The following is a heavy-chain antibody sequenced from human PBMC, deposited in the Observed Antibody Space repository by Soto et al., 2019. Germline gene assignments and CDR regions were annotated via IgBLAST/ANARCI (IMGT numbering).Heavy chain of an antibody. J-gene: IGHJ4*02. CDR1: GFTFSSYA. V-gene: IGHV3-30-3*01. Sequence: GGSLRLSCAASGFTFSSYAMHWVRQAPGKGLEWVAVISYDGSNKYYADSVKGRFTISRDNSKNTLYLQMNSLRAEDTAVYYCARDARPDSSSYLGGWGQGTLVTVSS. CDR2: ISYDGSNK. CDR3: ARDARPDSSSYLGG. D-gene: IGHD6-6*01.